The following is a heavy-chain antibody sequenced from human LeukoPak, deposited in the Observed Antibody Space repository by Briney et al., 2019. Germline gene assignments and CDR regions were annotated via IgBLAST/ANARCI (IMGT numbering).Heavy chain of an antibody. CDR2: ITGYNVNT. D-gene: IGHD4-11*01. J-gene: IGHJ6*04. CDR1: GYTFTDYG. Sequence: ASVKVSCKASGYTFTDYGVTWVRQAPGQGLDWMGWITGYNVNTNYAQNLQGRLTMTADTSTTTSYMELRSLTSDDTAVYYCARGGVTSAFMDVWGKGTTVTVSP. V-gene: IGHV1-18*01. CDR3: ARGGVTSAFMDV.